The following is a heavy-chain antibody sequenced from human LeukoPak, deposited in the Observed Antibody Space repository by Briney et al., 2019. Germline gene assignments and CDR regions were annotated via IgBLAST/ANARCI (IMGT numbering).Heavy chain of an antibody. CDR2: TYSGGST. Sequence: GGSLRLSCAASGFTVSSNYMSWVRQAPGKGLEWVSVTYSGGSTYYADSVKGRFTISRDNSKNTLYLQMNSLRAEDTAVYYCARDKLGYCSSTSCYERYYYGMDVWGQGTTVTVSS. CDR3: ARDKLGYCSSTSCYERYYYGMDV. V-gene: IGHV3-53*01. D-gene: IGHD2-2*01. J-gene: IGHJ6*02. CDR1: GFTVSSNY.